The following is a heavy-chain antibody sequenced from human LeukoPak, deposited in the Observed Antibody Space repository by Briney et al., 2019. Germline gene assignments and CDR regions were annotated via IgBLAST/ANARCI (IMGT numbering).Heavy chain of an antibody. CDR3: ARETYYDFWSGYYYYMDV. V-gene: IGHV4-4*07. J-gene: IGHJ6*03. Sequence: SETLSLTCTVSGGSISSYYWSWIRQPAGKGLEWIGRIYTSGSTNYNPSLKSRVTISVDTSKNQFSLKLSSVTAADTAVYYCARETYYDFWSGYYYYMDVWGKGTTVTVSS. D-gene: IGHD3-3*01. CDR2: IYTSGST. CDR1: GGSISSYY.